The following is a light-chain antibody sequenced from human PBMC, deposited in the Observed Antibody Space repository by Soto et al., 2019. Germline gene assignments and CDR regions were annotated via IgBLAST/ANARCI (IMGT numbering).Light chain of an antibody. J-gene: IGKJ1*01. Sequence: DIQMTQSPSTLSASGGDRVTITCRASQSISIWLAWYQQKPGKAPKLLIYDASSLESGVPSRLSGSGSATEFTLTISSPQPDDSATYYCQQYNNYWTFGQGTKVDIK. CDR3: QQYNNYWT. CDR1: QSISIW. V-gene: IGKV1-5*01. CDR2: DAS.